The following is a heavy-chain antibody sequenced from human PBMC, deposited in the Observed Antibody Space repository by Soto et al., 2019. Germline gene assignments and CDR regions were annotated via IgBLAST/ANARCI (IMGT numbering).Heavy chain of an antibody. D-gene: IGHD6-19*01. J-gene: IGHJ3*02. CDR2: IIGSGGST. CDR3: ANQLLVRGSAFDI. V-gene: IGHV3-23*01. Sequence: WWSPRLSCPGSGFTCSSYAMSWVRQAPGKGLEWVSAIIGSGGSTYYADSVKGRFTISRDNSKNTLYLQMNSLRAEDTAVYYCANQLLVRGSAFDIRVQGTMVTGSS. CDR1: GFTCSSYA.